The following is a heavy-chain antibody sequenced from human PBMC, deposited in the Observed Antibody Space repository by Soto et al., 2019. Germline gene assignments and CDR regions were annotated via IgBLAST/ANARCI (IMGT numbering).Heavy chain of an antibody. J-gene: IGHJ4*02. D-gene: IGHD5-12*01. CDR2: IKQDGSEK. V-gene: IGHV3-7*03. CDR1: GFTFSSYL. Sequence: GSLRLSCAASGFTFSSYLMSWVRQAPGKGLEWVANIKQDGSEKYYVDSVKGRFTISRDNAKNSLYLQMNSLRAEDTAVYYCARDPSHPVRYSGYDYFDYWGQGT. CDR3: ARDPSHPVRYSGYDYFDY.